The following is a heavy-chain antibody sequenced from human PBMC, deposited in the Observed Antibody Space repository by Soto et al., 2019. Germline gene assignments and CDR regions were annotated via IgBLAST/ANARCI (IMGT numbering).Heavy chain of an antibody. V-gene: IGHV4-30-2*01. J-gene: IGHJ5*02. CDR2: IYHSGGT. CDR3: PTVPTP. CDR1: GGSISSGGYS. Sequence: QLQLQESGSGLVKPSQTLSLTCAVPGGSISSGGYSWSWIRQPPGKGLEWIGYIYHSGGTYCNSSPQRRGTVPVDGSKNQFSLKASSLTAADTAIYYRPTVPTPRGQGTLVTVSS.